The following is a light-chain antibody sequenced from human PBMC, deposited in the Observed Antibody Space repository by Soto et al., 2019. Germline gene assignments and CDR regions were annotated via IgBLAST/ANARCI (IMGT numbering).Light chain of an antibody. Sequence: EIVLTQSPVTLSLSPGERATLSCRASESVNSAYLAWYQHRPAQAPRLLIYGASSRATGVPDRFSGSGSGTEFTLTISSLQSEDFAVYYCQQYNNWPLWTFGQGTKVDIK. J-gene: IGKJ1*01. V-gene: IGKV3D-15*01. CDR1: ESVNSAY. CDR3: QQYNNWPLWT. CDR2: GAS.